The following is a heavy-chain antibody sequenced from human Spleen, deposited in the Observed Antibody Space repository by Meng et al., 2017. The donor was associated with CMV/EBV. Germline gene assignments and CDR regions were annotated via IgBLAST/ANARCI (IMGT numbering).Heavy chain of an antibody. V-gene: IGHV3-30-3*01. CDR3: AKACEGIVVVPAATPSSYGMDV. D-gene: IGHD2-2*01. CDR1: GFTFSSYA. Sequence: GGSLRLSCAASGFTFSSYAMHWVRQAPGKGLEWVAVISYDGSNKYYADSVKGRFTISRDNSKNTLYLQMNSLRAEDTAVYYCAKACEGIVVVPAATPSSYGMDVWGQGTTVTVSS. CDR2: ISYDGSNK. J-gene: IGHJ6*02.